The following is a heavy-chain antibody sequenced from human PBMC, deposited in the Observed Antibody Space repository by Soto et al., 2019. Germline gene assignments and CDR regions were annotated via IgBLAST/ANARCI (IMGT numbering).Heavy chain of an antibody. V-gene: IGHV4-59*08. J-gene: IGHJ6*02. D-gene: IGHD3-10*01. CDR1: GGSISIYY. CDR2: IYYSGST. Sequence: AETLSLTCNVSGGSISIYYWSWIRQPPGKGLEWIGYIYYSGSTNYNPSLKSRVTISVDTSKNQFSLKLSSVTAADTAVYYCARQGSVVRGVIPYYYYGMDVWGQGTTVT. CDR3: ARQGSVVRGVIPYYYYGMDV.